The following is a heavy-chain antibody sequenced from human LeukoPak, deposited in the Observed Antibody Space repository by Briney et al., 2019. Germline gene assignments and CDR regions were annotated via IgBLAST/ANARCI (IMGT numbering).Heavy chain of an antibody. J-gene: IGHJ4*02. D-gene: IGHD6-13*01. Sequence: PGGSLRLSCAASGFTFSNYAMSWVRQASGKGLEWVSTISGSGVNTYYADSVKGRFTISRDNSKNTLYLQMNSLRAEDTAVYYCAKGSAGSRPYYFDYWGQGTLLTVSS. CDR2: ISGSGVNT. V-gene: IGHV3-23*01. CDR3: AKGSAGSRPYYFDY. CDR1: GFTFSNYA.